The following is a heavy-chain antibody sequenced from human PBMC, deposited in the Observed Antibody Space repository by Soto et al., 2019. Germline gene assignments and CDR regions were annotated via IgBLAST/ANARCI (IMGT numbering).Heavy chain of an antibody. Sequence: ASVKVSCKASGGTFSSYTISWVRQAPGQGLEWMGRIIPILGKANYAQKFQGRVTITEDTSTNTAYMELSSLRSEDTAVYYCARASLLWFGELLFRLAYYMDVWGKGTTVTVSS. CDR3: ARASLLWFGELLFRLAYYMDV. J-gene: IGHJ6*03. V-gene: IGHV1-69*08. CDR1: GGTFSSYT. CDR2: IIPILGKA. D-gene: IGHD3-10*01.